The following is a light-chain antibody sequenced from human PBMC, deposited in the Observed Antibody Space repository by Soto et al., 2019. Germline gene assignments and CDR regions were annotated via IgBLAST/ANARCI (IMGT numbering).Light chain of an antibody. CDR1: QDIKRF. V-gene: IGKV1-9*01. Sequence: DVQLTQSPSFLAASVGDRLTITCLASQDIKRFLAWYTTKPGKAPKIMIYTISTLQSGVPSRFSGSGSGTEFTLTISSLQPDELATYYGQQVNTYPVTFGGGTKVDIK. CDR2: TIS. J-gene: IGKJ4*01. CDR3: QQVNTYPVT.